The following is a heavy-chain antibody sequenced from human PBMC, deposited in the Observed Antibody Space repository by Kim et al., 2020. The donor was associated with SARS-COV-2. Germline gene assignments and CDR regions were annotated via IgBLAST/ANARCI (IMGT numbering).Heavy chain of an antibody. CDR2: FDPEDGET. V-gene: IGHV1-24*01. J-gene: IGHJ6*02. D-gene: IGHD3-16*01. CDR1: GYTLTELS. Sequence: ASVKVSCKVSGYTLTELSMHWVRQAPGKGLEWMGGFDPEDGETIYAQKFQGRVTMTEDTSTDTAYMELSSLRSEDTAVYYCATGDDRSVPGGKTWGGFYYYGMDVWGQGTTVTVSS. CDR3: ATGDDRSVPGGKTWGGFYYYGMDV.